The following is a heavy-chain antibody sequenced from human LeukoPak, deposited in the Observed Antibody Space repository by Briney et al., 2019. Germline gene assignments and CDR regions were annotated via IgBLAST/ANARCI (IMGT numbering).Heavy chain of an antibody. J-gene: IGHJ4*02. CDR3: ARDGEQIVVVPAAIPY. CDR2: ISYDGSNK. V-gene: IGHV3-30-3*01. CDR1: GFTFSSYA. Sequence: GRSLRLSCAASGFTFSSYAMHWVRQAPGKGLEWVAVISYDGSNKYYADSVKGRFTISRDNSKNTLYLQMNSLRAEDTAAYYCARDGEQIVVVPAAIPYWGQGTLVTVSS. D-gene: IGHD2-2*01.